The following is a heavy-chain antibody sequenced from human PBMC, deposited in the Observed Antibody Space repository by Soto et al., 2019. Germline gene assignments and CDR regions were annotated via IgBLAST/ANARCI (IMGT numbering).Heavy chain of an antibody. Sequence: GASVKVSCKASGGTFSSYAISWVRQAPGQGLEWMGGIIPIFGTANYAQKFQGRVTITADESTSTAYMELSSLRSEDTAVYYCARDTIPRITMIVVAPGAFDIWGQGTMVTV. V-gene: IGHV1-69*13. CDR3: ARDTIPRITMIVVAPGAFDI. J-gene: IGHJ3*02. CDR2: IIPIFGTA. D-gene: IGHD3-22*01. CDR1: GGTFSSYA.